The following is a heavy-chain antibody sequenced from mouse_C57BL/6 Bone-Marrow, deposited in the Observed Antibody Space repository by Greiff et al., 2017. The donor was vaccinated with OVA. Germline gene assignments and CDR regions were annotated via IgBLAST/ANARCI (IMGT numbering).Heavy chain of an antibody. CDR3: AREEASLYYFDY. J-gene: IGHJ2*01. V-gene: IGHV1-19*01. D-gene: IGHD6-1*01. CDR2: INPYNGGT. Sequence: VQLKESGPVLVKPGASVKMSCKASGYTFTDYYMNWVKQSHGKSLEWIGVINPYNGGTSYNQKFKGKATLTVDKSSSTAYMELNSLTSEDSAVYYCAREEASLYYFDYWGQGTTLTVSS. CDR1: GYTFTDYY.